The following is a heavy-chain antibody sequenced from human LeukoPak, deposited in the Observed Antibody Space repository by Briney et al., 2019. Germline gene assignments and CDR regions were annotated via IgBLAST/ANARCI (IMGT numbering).Heavy chain of an antibody. J-gene: IGHJ4*02. V-gene: IGHV1-2*02. D-gene: IGHD6-13*01. CDR1: GYTFTGYY. CDR3: ARGSYSSSWYPGDFDY. CDR2: INPNSGGT. Sequence: ASVNVSCKASGYTFTGYYMHWVRQAPGQGLEWMGWINPNSGGTNYAQKFQGRVTMTRDTSISTAYMELSRLRSDDTAVYYCARGSYSSSWYPGDFDYWGQGTLVTVSS.